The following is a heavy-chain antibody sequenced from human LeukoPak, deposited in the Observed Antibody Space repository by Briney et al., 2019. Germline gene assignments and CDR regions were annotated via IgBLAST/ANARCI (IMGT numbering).Heavy chain of an antibody. CDR1: GYTLTELS. CDR2: FDPEDDET. Sequence: ASVTVSCQVSGYTLTELSMHWVRQPPAKGLEWVGGFDPEDDETIYAQKFQGRVTMTEDTSTDTAYMELTSLRSEDTAVYYCATARCDCSGGSSDRYYFDGGSQGTLVTVSA. CDR3: ATARCDCSGGSSDRYYFDG. V-gene: IGHV1-24*01. J-gene: IGHJ4*02. D-gene: IGHD2-15*01.